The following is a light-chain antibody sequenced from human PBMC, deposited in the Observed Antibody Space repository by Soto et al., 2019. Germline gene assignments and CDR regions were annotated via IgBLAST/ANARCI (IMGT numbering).Light chain of an antibody. Sequence: DIQMTQSPSSLSASVGDRVTITCRASQGINNYLAWYQHKPGKGPKLLIYTASTLQSGVPSRFSGSGSGTYFTLTIISLQPEDVANYYCQKYNSAPSFTFGQGTRLEMK. V-gene: IGKV1-27*01. CDR1: QGINNY. J-gene: IGKJ5*01. CDR3: QKYNSAPSFT. CDR2: TAS.